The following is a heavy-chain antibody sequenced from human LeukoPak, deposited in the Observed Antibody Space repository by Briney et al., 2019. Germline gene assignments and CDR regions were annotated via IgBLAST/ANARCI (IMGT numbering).Heavy chain of an antibody. Sequence: PGGSLRLSCAAPGFTFSDHYMDWVRQSPGKGLEWVGRSRNKANSYTTVYAASVKDRFTVSRDESRNSLYLQMNSLKSEDTAVYYCVRGFHSFDIWGQGTMVTVSS. J-gene: IGHJ3*02. CDR3: VRGFHSFDI. CDR2: SRNKANSYTT. V-gene: IGHV3-72*01. CDR1: GFTFSDHY.